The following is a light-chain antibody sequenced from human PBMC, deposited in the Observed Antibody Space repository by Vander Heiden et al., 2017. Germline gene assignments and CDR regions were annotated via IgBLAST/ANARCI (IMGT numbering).Light chain of an antibody. V-gene: IGKV1-39*01. CDR2: AAF. CDR3: QQSDSTTWT. CDR1: QSISSY. Sequence: DIQMTQSPSSLSASVGDRVTITCRASQSISSYLNWYQQKPGKAPKLLIYAAFSLQSGVPSRFSGSGSGTDFTLTISSLQPEDFATYYCQQSDSTTWTFGQGTKVEIK. J-gene: IGKJ1*01.